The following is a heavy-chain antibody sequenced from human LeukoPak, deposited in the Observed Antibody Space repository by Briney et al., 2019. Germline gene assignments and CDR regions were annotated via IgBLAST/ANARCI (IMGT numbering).Heavy chain of an antibody. CDR2: ISAYNGNT. CDR3: ATSTPEVLLWFGELSRPQNWFDP. Sequence: ASVKVSCKASGYTFTSYGISWVRQDPGQGLEWMGWISAYNGNTNYAQKLQGRVTMTTDTSTSTAYMELRSLRSDDTAVYYCATSTPEVLLWFGELSRPQNWFDPWGQGTLVTVSS. CDR1: GYTFTSYG. V-gene: IGHV1-18*01. D-gene: IGHD3-10*01. J-gene: IGHJ5*02.